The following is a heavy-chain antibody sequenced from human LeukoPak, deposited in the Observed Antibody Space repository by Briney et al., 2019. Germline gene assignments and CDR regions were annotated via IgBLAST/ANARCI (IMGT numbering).Heavy chain of an antibody. CDR3: ARSPYILWWLNFDY. D-gene: IGHD2-21*01. J-gene: IGHJ4*02. CDR2: ISYDGSNK. V-gene: IGHV3-30-3*01. CDR1: GFTFTDAW. Sequence: GGSLRLSCAASGFTFTDAWMSWVRQAPGKGLEWVAVISYDGSNKYYADSVKGRFTISRDNSKNTLYLQMNSLRAEDTAVYYCARSPYILWWLNFDYWGQGTLVTVSS.